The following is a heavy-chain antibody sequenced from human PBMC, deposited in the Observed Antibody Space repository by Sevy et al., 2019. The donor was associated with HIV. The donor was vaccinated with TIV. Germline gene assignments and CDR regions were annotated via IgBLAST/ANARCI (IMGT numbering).Heavy chain of an antibody. D-gene: IGHD2-8*01. CDR1: GYSISSGYY. CDR2: IYHNGST. Sequence: SETLSLTCAVSGYSISSGYYWGWIRQPPGKGLEWIGSIYHNGSTYYNPSLKSRVIVSVDTSKNQFSLKLSSVTAADTAVYYCARDQGYCTNGVCPWAFDYWGQGTLVTVSS. V-gene: IGHV4-38-2*02. J-gene: IGHJ4*02. CDR3: ARDQGYCTNGVCPWAFDY.